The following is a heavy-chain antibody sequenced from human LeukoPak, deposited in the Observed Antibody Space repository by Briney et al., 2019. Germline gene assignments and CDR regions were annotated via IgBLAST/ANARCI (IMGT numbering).Heavy chain of an antibody. J-gene: IGHJ4*02. CDR3: ANDAGYCTTTSCPTFDS. CDR2: IRHDATNE. V-gene: IGHV3-30*02. D-gene: IGHD2-2*01. CDR1: GFPFSNYG. Sequence: GGSLRLSCTASGFPFSNYGMHWVRQAPGKGLEWVAFIRHDATNEYYADSVKGRFTISRDNSKNTLSLQMRCLSAGDTAVYYCANDAGYCTTTSCPTFDSWGQGTLVTVSS.